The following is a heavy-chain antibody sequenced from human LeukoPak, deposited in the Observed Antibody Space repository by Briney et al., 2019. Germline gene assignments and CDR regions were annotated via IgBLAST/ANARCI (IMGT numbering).Heavy chain of an antibody. D-gene: IGHD3-3*01. Sequence: GASVKVSCKASGGTFSSYAISWVRQAPGQGLEWMGGIIPIFGTANYAQKFQGRVTITTDESTSTAYMELSSLRSEDTAVYYCAMVLSITIFGVVGSGIDPWGQGTLVTVSS. J-gene: IGHJ5*02. CDR1: GGTFSSYA. CDR3: AMVLSITIFGVVGSGIDP. V-gene: IGHV1-69*05. CDR2: IIPIFGTA.